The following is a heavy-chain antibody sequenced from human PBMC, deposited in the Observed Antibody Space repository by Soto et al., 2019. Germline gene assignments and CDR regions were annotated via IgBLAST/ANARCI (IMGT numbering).Heavy chain of an antibody. Sequence: QITLKESGPTLVKPTQTLTLTCTFSGFSLSTSAEGVGWIRQPPGKALEWLALIYWDGDERYSPSLKSRLTITKDTSKNQVVLRMTNMDPADTATYSCAHRSCTSADCYPNPYLDYWGQGILVTVSS. CDR1: GFSLSTSAEG. CDR3: AHRSCTSADCYPNPYLDY. CDR2: IYWDGDE. V-gene: IGHV2-5*02. D-gene: IGHD2-2*01. J-gene: IGHJ4*02.